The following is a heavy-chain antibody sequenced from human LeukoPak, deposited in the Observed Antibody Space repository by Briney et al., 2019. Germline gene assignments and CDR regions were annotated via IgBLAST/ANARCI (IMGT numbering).Heavy chain of an antibody. J-gene: IGHJ6*04. CDR2: IYSDGST. D-gene: IGHD3-9*01. Sequence: GGSLKLSCAASGFIVSSNYMSWVRQAPGKGLEWVSVIYSDGSTYYADSVKGRFTISRDNSKNTLYLQMNSLRAEDTAVYYCVRVLYILRYFDYWGKGTTVTISS. CDR3: VRVLYILRYFDY. CDR1: GFIVSSNY. V-gene: IGHV3-53*01.